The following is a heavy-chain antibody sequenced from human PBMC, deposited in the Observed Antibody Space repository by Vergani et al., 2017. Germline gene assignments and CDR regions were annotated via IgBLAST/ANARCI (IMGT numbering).Heavy chain of an antibody. V-gene: IGHV1-69-2*01. J-gene: IGHJ5*02. CDR2: VDPEDGET. CDR3: AREHLRGYVFWFDP. Sequence: VQLVQSGAEVKKPGASVKVSCKASGYTFTDYYMHWVQQAPGKGLEWMGLVDPEDGETIYAEKFQGRVTITADTSKNQFSLKLSSVTAADTAVYYCAREHLRGYVFWFDPWGQGTLVTVSS. CDR1: GYTFTDYY. D-gene: IGHD5-18*01.